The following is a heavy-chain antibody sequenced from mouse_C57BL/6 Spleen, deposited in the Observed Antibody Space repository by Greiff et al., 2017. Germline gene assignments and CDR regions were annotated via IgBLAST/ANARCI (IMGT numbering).Heavy chain of an antibody. V-gene: IGHV1-64*01. CDR3: ARSSTVADD. CDR1: GYTFTSYW. CDR2: IHPNSGST. D-gene: IGHD1-1*01. J-gene: IGHJ2*01. Sequence: QVQLQQPGAELVKPGASVKLSCMASGYTFTSYWMHWVKQRPGHGLEWIGMIHPNSGSTNYNEKFKSKATLTVDKSASTAKMQLSSLTSEDSAVYYCARSSTVADDWGQGTTLTVSS.